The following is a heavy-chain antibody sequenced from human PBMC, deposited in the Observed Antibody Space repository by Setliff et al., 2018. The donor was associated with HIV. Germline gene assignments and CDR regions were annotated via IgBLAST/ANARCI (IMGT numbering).Heavy chain of an antibody. D-gene: IGHD3-22*01. CDR3: ARDNGYYYDSSGYQPHFDS. J-gene: IGHJ4*02. V-gene: IGHV3-9*01. CDR2: ISWNSGSI. CDR1: GYTFTSYY. Sequence: SCKASGYTFTSYYMHWVRQAPGRGLEWVSGISWNSGSIGYADSVRGRFTISRDNAKNSLYLQMNSLRAEDTAVYYCARDNGYYYDSSGYQPHFDSWGQGTLVTVSS.